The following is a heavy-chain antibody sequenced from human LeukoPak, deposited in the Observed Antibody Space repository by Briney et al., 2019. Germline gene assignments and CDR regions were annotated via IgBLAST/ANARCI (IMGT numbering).Heavy chain of an antibody. D-gene: IGHD6-19*01. Sequence: PSETLSLTCTVSGGSTSTYYWSWIRQPPGKGLEWIGFIYHSGITNYNPSLKSRVTISVDTSKNQFSLNLSSVTAADTAVYYCARDERSDTSGWHLGNWGQGTLVTVSS. CDR1: GGSTSTYY. V-gene: IGHV4-59*01. CDR2: IYHSGIT. CDR3: ARDERSDTSGWHLGN. J-gene: IGHJ4*02.